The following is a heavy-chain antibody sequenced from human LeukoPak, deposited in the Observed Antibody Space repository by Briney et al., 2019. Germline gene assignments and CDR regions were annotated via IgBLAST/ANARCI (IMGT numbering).Heavy chain of an antibody. CDR1: GFTFSTYW. CDR2: IKQNGSAK. CDR3: ARDAGAFDI. Sequence: GGSLRLSCAASGFTFSTYWMSWVRQTPGEGLEWVANIKQNGSAKYYVDSVRGRFTISRDNAKNSLYLQMNSLRVEDTAVYYCARDAGAFDIWGQGTMVTVSS. J-gene: IGHJ3*02. V-gene: IGHV3-7*01.